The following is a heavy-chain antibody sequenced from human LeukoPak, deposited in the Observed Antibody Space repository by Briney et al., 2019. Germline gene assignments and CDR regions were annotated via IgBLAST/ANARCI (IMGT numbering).Heavy chain of an antibody. Sequence: GGSLRLSCAASEFTFSDSDIHWVRQASGKGLEWVGRITTKRSNYATAYTASVKGRFTISRHDSENTAYLQMNSLKTEDTALYYCTTYRSGHYWGQGTQVTVSS. J-gene: IGHJ4*02. CDR3: TTYRSGHY. D-gene: IGHD6-19*01. V-gene: IGHV3-73*01. CDR2: ITTKRSNYAT. CDR1: EFTFSDSD.